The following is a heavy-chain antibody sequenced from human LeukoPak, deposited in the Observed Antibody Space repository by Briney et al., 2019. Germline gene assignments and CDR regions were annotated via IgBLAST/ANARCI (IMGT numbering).Heavy chain of an antibody. CDR2: IRYDGSNK. Sequence: GGSLRLSCAASGFTFSSYGMHWVRQAPGKGLEWVAFIRYDGSNKYYADSVKGRFTISRDNSKNTLYLQMNGLRAEDTAVYYCAKDYCSSTSCYTDYWGQGTLVTVSS. J-gene: IGHJ4*02. CDR3: AKDYCSSTSCYTDY. D-gene: IGHD2-2*02. CDR1: GFTFSSYG. V-gene: IGHV3-30*02.